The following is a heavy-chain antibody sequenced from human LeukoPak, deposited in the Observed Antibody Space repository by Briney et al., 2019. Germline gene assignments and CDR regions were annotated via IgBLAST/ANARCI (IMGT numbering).Heavy chain of an antibody. J-gene: IGHJ4*02. CDR2: SCAYNGNT. D-gene: IGHD6-19*01. V-gene: IGHV1-18*01. Sequence: ASVNVSCKSCGYTFTSYRISWVRQAPGQGRDGMGLSCAYNGNTNYAQKLQGRVTMTTDTSTSTTYMELRSLRSDDTAVYYCARGGTGSGWYGVPFDYWGQGTLVTVSS. CDR1: GYTFTSYR. CDR3: ARGGTGSGWYGVPFDY.